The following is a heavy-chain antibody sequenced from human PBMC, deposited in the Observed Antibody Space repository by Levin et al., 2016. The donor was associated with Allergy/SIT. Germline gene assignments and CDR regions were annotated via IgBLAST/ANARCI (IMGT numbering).Heavy chain of an antibody. CDR3: ARDPMGDPVQPPI. D-gene: IGHD3-16*01. Sequence: WIRQPPGKGLEWMGYIYYSGSTYYNPSLKSRVTISVDTSKNQFSLKLTSVTAADTAVYYCARDPMGDPVQPPIWGQGTMVTVSS. V-gene: IGHV4-59*01. CDR2: IYYSGST. J-gene: IGHJ3*02.